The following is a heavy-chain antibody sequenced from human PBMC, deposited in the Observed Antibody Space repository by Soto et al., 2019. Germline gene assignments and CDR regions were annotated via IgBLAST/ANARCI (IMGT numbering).Heavy chain of an antibody. CDR3: ASMIGGYDSRGYDY. J-gene: IGHJ4*02. Sequence: SETLSLTCTVSGASISRYYWSWIRQSPGKGLEWIGYLYNTGSTIYNPSLKSRVTISVDTSKNQFSLKLSSVTAADTVVYYCASMIGGYDSRGYDYWGQGTLVTVSS. D-gene: IGHD3-22*01. V-gene: IGHV4-59*12. CDR2: LYNTGST. CDR1: GASISRYY.